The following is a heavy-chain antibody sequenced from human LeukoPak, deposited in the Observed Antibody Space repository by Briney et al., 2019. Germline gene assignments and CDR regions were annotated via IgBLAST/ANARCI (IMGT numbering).Heavy chain of an antibody. V-gene: IGHV3-74*01. Sequence: PGGSLRLSCAASGFTFSSYWMHWVRQAPGKGLVWVSRINSDGSSTSYADSVKGRFTISRDNAKNSLYLQMNSLRAEDTAVYYCARVSRGNAFDIWGQGTMVTVSS. CDR1: GFTFSSYW. J-gene: IGHJ3*02. CDR2: INSDGSST. CDR3: ARVSRGNAFDI. D-gene: IGHD3-10*01.